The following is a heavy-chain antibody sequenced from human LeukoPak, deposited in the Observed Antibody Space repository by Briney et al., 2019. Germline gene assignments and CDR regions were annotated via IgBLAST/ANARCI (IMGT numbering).Heavy chain of an antibody. J-gene: IGHJ4*02. CDR2: IYYSGST. D-gene: IGHD5-18*01. Sequence: SETLSLTCTVSGGSISSYYWSWIRQPPGKGLEWIGYIYYSGSTDYNPSLKSRVTISVDTSKNQFPLKLSSVTAADTAVYYCAREADTAMVTGVYFDYWGQGTLVTVSS. V-gene: IGHV4-59*01. CDR1: GGSISSYY. CDR3: AREADTAMVTGVYFDY.